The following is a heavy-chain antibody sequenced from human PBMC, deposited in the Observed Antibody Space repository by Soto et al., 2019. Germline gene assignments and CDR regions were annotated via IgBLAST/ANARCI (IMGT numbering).Heavy chain of an antibody. CDR2: IYRGGTI. CDR3: ARVSCSGGGCYPDWYFDL. V-gene: IGHV3-53*01. J-gene: IGHJ2*01. CDR1: GFSVSDNY. D-gene: IGHD2-15*01. Sequence: EVRLVESGGGLIQPGGSLTVSCAASGFSVSDNYMSWVRQPPGKGLEWVSVIYRGGTIFYADSVKGRFIISRDSSKNTMYLQMNTLRGEDTATYYCARVSCSGGGCYPDWYFDLRGRGTLVTVSS.